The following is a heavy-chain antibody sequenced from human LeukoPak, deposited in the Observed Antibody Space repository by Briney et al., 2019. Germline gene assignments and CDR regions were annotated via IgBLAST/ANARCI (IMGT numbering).Heavy chain of an antibody. Sequence: SETLSLTCTVSGGSISSGSYYWSWIRQPAGKGLEWIGRIYTSGSTNYNPSLKSRVTISVDTSKNQFSLKLSSVTAADTAVYYCARGVPYYDFWSGNKRCAFDIWSQGTMVTVSS. CDR2: IYTSGST. V-gene: IGHV4-61*02. J-gene: IGHJ3*02. D-gene: IGHD3-3*01. CDR1: GGSISSGSYY. CDR3: ARGVPYYDFWSGNKRCAFDI.